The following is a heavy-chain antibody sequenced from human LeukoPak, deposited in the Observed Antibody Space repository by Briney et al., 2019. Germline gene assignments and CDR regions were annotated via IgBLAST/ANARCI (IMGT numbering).Heavy chain of an antibody. CDR2: YDSGST. CDR1: GGSISSYY. J-gene: IGHJ4*02. D-gene: IGHD5-18*01. CDR3: ARGSYGYNY. V-gene: IGHV4-59*12. Sequence: PSETLSLTCTVSGGSISSYYWSWIRQPPGKGQEWIGYDSGSTYYNPSLKSRVTISVDRSKNQFSLKLSSVTAADTAVYYCARGSYGYNYWGQGTLVTVSS.